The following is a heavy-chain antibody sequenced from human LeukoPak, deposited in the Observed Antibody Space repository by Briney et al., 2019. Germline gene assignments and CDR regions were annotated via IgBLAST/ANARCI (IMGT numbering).Heavy chain of an antibody. Sequence: GESLKISCTGSGSSFATYWIAWVRQMPGKGLEWMGIIYPADSNTRYSPSFKGQVTISADKSNNTAYLQWSSLKASDTAMYFCARLYSILSPFDPWGQGTLVTVSS. V-gene: IGHV5-51*01. CDR1: GSSFATYW. CDR2: IYPADSNT. J-gene: IGHJ5*02. D-gene: IGHD2-21*01. CDR3: ARLYSILSPFDP.